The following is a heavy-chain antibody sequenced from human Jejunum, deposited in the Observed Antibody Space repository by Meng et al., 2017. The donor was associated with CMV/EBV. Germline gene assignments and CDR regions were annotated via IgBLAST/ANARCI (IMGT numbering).Heavy chain of an antibody. CDR3: ARGESSPDWLDP. CDR2: ISSSSRYI. V-gene: IGHV3-21*01. Sequence: EVRLVESGGXLVTPGXSLRLSWEASGFTFTSYSMNWVRQASGKGLEWLSSISSSSRYIFYADSVKGRFTSSRDNAKNSLYLQMVSLRAEDTAVYYCARGESSPDWLDPWGQGTLVNVSS. CDR1: GFTFTSYS. D-gene: IGHD6-13*01. J-gene: IGHJ5*02.